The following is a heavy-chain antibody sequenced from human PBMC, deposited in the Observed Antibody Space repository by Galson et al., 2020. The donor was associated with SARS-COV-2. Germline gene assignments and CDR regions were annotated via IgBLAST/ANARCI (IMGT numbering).Heavy chain of an antibody. CDR2: ISYDGSNK. D-gene: IGHD3-22*01. V-gene: IGHV3-30*04. Sequence: GESLKISCAVSGFTFSSYAMHWVRQAPGKGLEWVAVISYDGSNKYYADSVKGRFTISRDNSKNTLYLQMNSLRAEDTPVYYCARDLIVGYYGMDVWGQGTTVTVSS. J-gene: IGHJ6*02. CDR3: ARDLIVGYYGMDV. CDR1: GFTFSSYA.